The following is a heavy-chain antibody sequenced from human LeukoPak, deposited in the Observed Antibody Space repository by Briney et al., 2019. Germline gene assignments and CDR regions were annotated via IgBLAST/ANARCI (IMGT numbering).Heavy chain of an antibody. D-gene: IGHD4-23*01. CDR2: MNPKSGFT. V-gene: IGHV1-8*02. CDR1: GYTFINYD. Sequence: ASVSVSCKASGYTFINYDINWVRQAPGRGPEWMGWMNPKSGFTGYAQRFRGRVTMTRDTSTNTAFMELSRLRFDDTAVYYCARGGSHGNESLRTFDYWGQGSLVSVSS. CDR3: ARGGSHGNESLRTFDY. J-gene: IGHJ4*02.